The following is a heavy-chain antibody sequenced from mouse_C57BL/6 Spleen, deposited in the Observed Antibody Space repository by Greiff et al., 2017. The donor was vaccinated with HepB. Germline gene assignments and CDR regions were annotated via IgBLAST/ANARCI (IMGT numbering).Heavy chain of an antibody. CDR3: ARVDY. Sequence: VQLQQPGAELVRPGSSVKLSCKASGYTFTSYWMDWVKQRPGQGLECIGNIYPSDSETHYNQKFKDKATLTVDKSSSTAYMQLSSLTSEDSAVYYCARVDYWGQGTTLTVSS. V-gene: IGHV1-61*01. CDR1: GYTFTSYW. CDR2: IYPSDSET. J-gene: IGHJ2*01.